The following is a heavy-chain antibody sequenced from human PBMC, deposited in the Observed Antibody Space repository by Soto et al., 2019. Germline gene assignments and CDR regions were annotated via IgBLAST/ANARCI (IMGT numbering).Heavy chain of an antibody. CDR1: GFTFYSYA. J-gene: IGHJ1*01. D-gene: IGHD3-22*01. Sequence: EVQLLESGGGLVQPGGSLRLSCAASGFTFYSYAMSWVRQAPGKGLEWVSTISGSGGSTYYADSVKGRFTISRDNSKNTQYLQMNTLRAGDTAVYYCAKDLGYYASSGYYTAEFFQHWGQGTLVTVSS. CDR2: ISGSGGST. V-gene: IGHV3-23*01. CDR3: AKDLGYYASSGYYTAEFFQH.